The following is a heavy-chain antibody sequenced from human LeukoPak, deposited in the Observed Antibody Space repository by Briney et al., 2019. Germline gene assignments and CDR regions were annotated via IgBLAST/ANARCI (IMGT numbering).Heavy chain of an antibody. J-gene: IGHJ3*02. CDR2: IYPGDSDT. CDR3: ARLGVVVSAASLGAFDI. V-gene: IGHV5-51*01. CDR1: GYSFTSYW. D-gene: IGHD2-2*01. Sequence: KCGESLKISCKGSGYSFTSYWIGWVRQMPGKGLEWMGIIYPGDSDTRYSPSFQGQVTISADKSISTAYLQWSSLKASDTAMYYCARLGVVVSAASLGAFDIWGQGTMVTVSS.